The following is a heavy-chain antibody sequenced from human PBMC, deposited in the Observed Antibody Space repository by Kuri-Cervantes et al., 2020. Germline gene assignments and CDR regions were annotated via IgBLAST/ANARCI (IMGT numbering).Heavy chain of an antibody. J-gene: IGHJ4*02. CDR2: MNPNSGNT. V-gene: IGHV1-8*01. CDR1: GYTFTSYD. Sequence: ASVKVSCKASGYTFTSYDINWVRQATGQGLEWMGWMNPNSGNTGYAQKFQGRVTMTRNTSISTAYMELGSLRSEDTAVYYCARGHSSYYHDSSGQNFDYWGQGTLVTVSS. CDR3: ARGHSSYYHDSSGQNFDY. D-gene: IGHD3-22*01.